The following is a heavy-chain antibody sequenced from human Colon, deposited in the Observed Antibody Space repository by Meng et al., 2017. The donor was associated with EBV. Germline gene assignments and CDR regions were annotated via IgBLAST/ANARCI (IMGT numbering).Heavy chain of an antibody. V-gene: IGHV4-39*01. Sequence: QRPESVRGPWKPSEPLPPPSTVPGGSISSNGYYWDWVRQPPGKGLGWIGAIYHSGSTSYNPSLQSRVTMFVDTSKNQFSLMLTSVTATDTAVYYCARRRGGSGRDCWGQGTLVTVSS. CDR2: IYHSGST. D-gene: IGHD3-10*01. CDR1: GGSISSNGYY. J-gene: IGHJ4*02. CDR3: ARRRGGSGRDC.